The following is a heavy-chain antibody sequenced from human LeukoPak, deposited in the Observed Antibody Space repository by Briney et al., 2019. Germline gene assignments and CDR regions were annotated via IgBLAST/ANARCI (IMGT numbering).Heavy chain of an antibody. CDR3: ARDIQLWFGAPAFDI. J-gene: IGHJ3*02. CDR1: GYTFTSYG. D-gene: IGHD5-18*01. V-gene: IGHV1-46*01. Sequence: ASVKVSCKASGYTFTSYGISWVRQAPGQGLEWMGIINPSGGSTSYAQKLQGRVTMTRDTSTSTVYMELSSLRPEDTAVYYCARDIQLWFGAPAFDIWGQGTMVTVSS. CDR2: INPSGGST.